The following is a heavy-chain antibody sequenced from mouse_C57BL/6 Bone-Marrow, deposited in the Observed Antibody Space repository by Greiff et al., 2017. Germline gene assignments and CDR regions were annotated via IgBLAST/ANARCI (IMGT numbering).Heavy chain of an antibody. CDR3: ARGVSLYGSLGYCDV. Sequence: DVQLQESGPGLAKPSQTLSLTCSVTGYSITSDYWNWIRKFPGNKLEYMGYISYSGSTYYNPSLKSRISITRDTSKNQYYLQLNSVTTEDTATYYCARGVSLYGSLGYCDVWGTGTTVTVSA. V-gene: IGHV3-8*01. J-gene: IGHJ1*03. CDR2: ISYSGST. CDR1: GYSITSDY. D-gene: IGHD1-1*01.